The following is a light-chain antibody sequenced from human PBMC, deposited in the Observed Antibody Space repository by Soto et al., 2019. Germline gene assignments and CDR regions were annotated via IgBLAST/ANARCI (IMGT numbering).Light chain of an antibody. V-gene: IGLV2-8*01. J-gene: IGLJ2*01. CDR3: SSYGGSNNLV. CDR1: SRDIGGYDF. CDR2: DVI. Sequence: QSALTQPPSASGSPGQSVTISCTGTSRDIGGYDFVSWYQQHPGKAPKLLFYDVIKRPSGVPDRFSGSKSGNTASLTVSGLQTDDEADYYCSSYGGSNNLVFGGGTKLTVL.